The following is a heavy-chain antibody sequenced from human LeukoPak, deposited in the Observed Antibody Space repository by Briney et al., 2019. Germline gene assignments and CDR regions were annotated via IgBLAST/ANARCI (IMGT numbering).Heavy chain of an antibody. Sequence: PGGSLRLSCTTSGFTFKNYAMYCVRQAPGKGLQWISLISGRGDNTVSADSVKGRFTISRDNSKNTLYLQMNSLRAEDTAVYYCAKYRGAIDYWGQGTLVTVSS. CDR1: GFTFKNYA. J-gene: IGHJ4*02. V-gene: IGHV3-23*01. CDR3: AKYRGAIDY. D-gene: IGHD1-14*01. CDR2: ISGRGDNT.